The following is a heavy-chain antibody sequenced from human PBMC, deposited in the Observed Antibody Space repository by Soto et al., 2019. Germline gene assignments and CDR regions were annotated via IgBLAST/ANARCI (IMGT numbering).Heavy chain of an antibody. CDR1: GYTLTSYT. J-gene: IGHJ6*02. D-gene: IGHD3-10*01. V-gene: IGHV1-18*01. Sequence: GASVKVSCKASGYTLTSYTLSWVRQAPGQGPEWMGWISAHDGKTNYAQNLQGRVTMNTDTSTNTAYMELRSLRSDDTAVYYCAREKTMVRGGISNYYGMDVWGQGTTVTVSS. CDR3: AREKTMVRGGISNYYGMDV. CDR2: ISAHDGKT.